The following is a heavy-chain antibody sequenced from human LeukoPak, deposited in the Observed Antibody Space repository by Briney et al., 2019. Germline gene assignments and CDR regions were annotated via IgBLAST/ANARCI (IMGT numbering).Heavy chain of an antibody. Sequence: PGRSLRLSCAASGFTFSNYGIHWVRQAPGKGLEWVALIWYDGSNKFYADSVKGRFTISRDNAKNSLYLQMNSLRDEDTAVYYCARAAYNAADYWGQGTLVTVSS. CDR3: ARAAYNAADY. J-gene: IGHJ4*02. D-gene: IGHD5-24*01. CDR2: IWYDGSNK. V-gene: IGHV3-33*01. CDR1: GFTFSNYG.